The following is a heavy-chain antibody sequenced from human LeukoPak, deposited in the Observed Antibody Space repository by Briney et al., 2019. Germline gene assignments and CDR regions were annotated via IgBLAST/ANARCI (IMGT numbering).Heavy chain of an antibody. CDR2: IFGSGGSA. V-gene: IGHV3-23*01. Sequence: GGSLRLSCTASGFTFNNYAMYWVRQAPRKGLEWVAGIFGSGGSAHYADSVKGRFTISRDNSKNTVYLQMDSMRGEDTAVYYCTKTTTGYSSGQYPGWPADHWGQGALVTVSS. J-gene: IGHJ4*02. CDR3: TKTTTGYSSGQYPGWPADH. CDR1: GFTFNNYA. D-gene: IGHD3-22*01.